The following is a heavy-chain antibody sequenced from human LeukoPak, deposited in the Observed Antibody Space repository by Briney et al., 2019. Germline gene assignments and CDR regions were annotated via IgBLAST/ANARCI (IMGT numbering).Heavy chain of an antibody. Sequence: GGSLRLSCEASGFTFSSYSMNWVRQAPGKGLEWVSYISYSSATIHYSDSVKGRFTISRDNAKNSLYLQMNSLRAEDTAVYYCARELGYWGQGTLVTVSS. J-gene: IGHJ4*02. V-gene: IGHV3-48*01. CDR2: ISYSSATI. CDR1: GFTFSSYS. CDR3: ARELGY.